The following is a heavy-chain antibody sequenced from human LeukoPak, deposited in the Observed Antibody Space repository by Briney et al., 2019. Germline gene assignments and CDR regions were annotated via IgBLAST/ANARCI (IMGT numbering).Heavy chain of an antibody. Sequence: GGSLRLSCAASGFTFGNYVLTWARQAPGKGLEWVSTISGSGGNTFYADSVKGRFTISRDSSRNTLFLQMSSLRAGDTAIYYCAKSRYGGYDFFDYWGPGALVTVSS. J-gene: IGHJ4*02. V-gene: IGHV3-23*01. D-gene: IGHD5-12*01. CDR3: AKSRYGGYDFFDY. CDR1: GFTFGNYV. CDR2: ISGSGGNT.